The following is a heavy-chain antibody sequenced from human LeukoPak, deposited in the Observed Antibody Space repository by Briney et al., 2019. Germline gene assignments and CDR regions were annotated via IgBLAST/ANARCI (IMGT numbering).Heavy chain of an antibody. CDR1: GFTFSSNY. Sequence: PGGSLRLSCAASGFTFSSNYMSWVRQAPGKGLEWASVIYSGGSTYYADSVKGRFTISRDNSKSTLYIQMNSLRAEDTAVYYCARAKPKNMVRGLIMRRESRYYFDYWGQGTLVTVSS. CDR3: ARAKPKNMVRGLIMRRESRYYFDY. D-gene: IGHD3-10*01. V-gene: IGHV3-53*01. CDR2: IYSGGST. J-gene: IGHJ4*02.